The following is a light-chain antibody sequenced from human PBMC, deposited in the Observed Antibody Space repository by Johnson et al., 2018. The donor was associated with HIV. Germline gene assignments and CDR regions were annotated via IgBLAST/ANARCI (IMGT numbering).Light chain of an antibody. V-gene: IGLV1-51*02. CDR3: GTWDSSLSGGV. J-gene: IGLJ1*01. CDR2: ENN. Sequence: QSVLTQPPSVSAAPGQKVTISCSGSSSNIGNNYVSWYQVLPGTAPKLLIYENNKRSSGIPDRFSGSKSGTSATLGITGLQTGDEADYYCGTWDSSLSGGVFGTGTKITVL. CDR1: SSNIGNNY.